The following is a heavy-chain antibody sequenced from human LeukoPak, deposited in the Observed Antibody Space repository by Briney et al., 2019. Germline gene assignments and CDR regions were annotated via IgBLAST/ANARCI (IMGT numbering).Heavy chain of an antibody. V-gene: IGHV3-66*02. CDR3: ARATYDS. Sequence: GGSLRLSCAASGFTVSSNYMSWVRQAPGKGLEWVSVIYSGGSTYYADSLKGRFTISRDNSKNTLYLQMNSLRPEDTAVYYCARATYDSWGQGKLVTVSS. CDR1: GFTVSSNY. CDR2: IYSGGST. J-gene: IGHJ5*01.